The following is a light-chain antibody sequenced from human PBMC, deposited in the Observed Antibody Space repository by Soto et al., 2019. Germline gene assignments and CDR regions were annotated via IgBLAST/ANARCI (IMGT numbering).Light chain of an antibody. V-gene: IGKV1-39*01. J-gene: IGKJ1*01. CDR1: QSISTY. Sequence: DVQMTRSPSSLSASVGDRVTITCRASQSISTYLNWYQQKPGKAPKVLIYAASSLQSGVPSRFSGSGSGTDFTLTISSLQPEDFATYYCQQSYSTPPTFGQGTKVEI. CDR3: QQSYSTPPT. CDR2: AAS.